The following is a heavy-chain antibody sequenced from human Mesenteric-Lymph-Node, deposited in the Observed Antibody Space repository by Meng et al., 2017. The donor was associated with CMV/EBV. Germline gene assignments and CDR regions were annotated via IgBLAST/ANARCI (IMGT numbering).Heavy chain of an antibody. CDR1: GYAFTNYA. CDR2: INTYNGNT. CDR3: AREGDYYDSSGYYDY. Sequence: ASVKVSCKASGYAFTNYAISWVRQAPGQGLEWMGWINTYNGNTKFAQNLQGRVTMTTDTSTSTAYLEVRSLRSDDTAVYYCAREGDYYDSSGYYDYWGQGTLVTVSS. V-gene: IGHV1-18*01. D-gene: IGHD3-22*01. J-gene: IGHJ4*02.